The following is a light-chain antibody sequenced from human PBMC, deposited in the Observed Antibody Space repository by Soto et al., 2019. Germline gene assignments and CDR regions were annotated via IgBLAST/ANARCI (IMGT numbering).Light chain of an antibody. V-gene: IGKV3-15*01. CDR1: QNVTTN. CDR2: GAS. J-gene: IGKJ1*01. Sequence: EIGMTKPPATLSVSAGERDTLSCRASQNVTTNLAWYQHKPGQAPRLLIYGASTRATGIPARFSGSGSGTEFTLAISTVQSEDLAVYYCQQYNEWPREVLGQGTKVDI. CDR3: QQYNEWPREV.